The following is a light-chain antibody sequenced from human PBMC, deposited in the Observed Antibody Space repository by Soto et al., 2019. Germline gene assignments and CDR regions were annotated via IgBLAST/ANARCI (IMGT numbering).Light chain of an antibody. CDR3: HQRQSWHRT. Sequence: EMVLTQSPATLSSFPADKFTLASAASQYINTRLAWYQHRPGQATSLFTYLPSLWAAGIPARFSASGSGTYFTLTISDVQPEDFALYYCHQRQSWHRTLGQGSTVDTK. J-gene: IGKJ1*01. CDR1: QYINTR. CDR2: LPS. V-gene: IGKV3D-11*01.